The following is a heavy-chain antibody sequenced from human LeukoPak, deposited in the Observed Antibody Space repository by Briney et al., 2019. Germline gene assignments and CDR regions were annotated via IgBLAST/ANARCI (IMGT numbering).Heavy chain of an antibody. CDR1: GFPFSDYY. CDR2: ISSSGSTI. J-gene: IGHJ4*02. Sequence: GGSLLLSCAASGFPFSDYYMSWIRQAPGKGLEWVSYISSSGSTIYYADSVKGRFTISRDNAKNSLYLQMNSLRAEDTAVYYCARGDYYDSSEYFDYWGQGTLVTVSS. CDR3: ARGDYYDSSEYFDY. D-gene: IGHD3-22*01. V-gene: IGHV3-11*01.